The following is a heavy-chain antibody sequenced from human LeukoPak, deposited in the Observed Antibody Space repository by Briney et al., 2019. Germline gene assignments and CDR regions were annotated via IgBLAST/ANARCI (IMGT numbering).Heavy chain of an antibody. J-gene: IGHJ4*02. V-gene: IGHV3-53*01. CDR2: IYSGGST. Sequence: GGSLRLSCAASGFTVSSNYMSWVRQAPGKGLEWVSVIYSGGSTYYADSVKGRFTISRDNSKNTLYLQMNSLRAEDTAVYYCARDRAIAAWFDYWGQGTLVTVSS. D-gene: IGHD6-6*01. CDR3: ARDRAIAAWFDY. CDR1: GFTVSSNY.